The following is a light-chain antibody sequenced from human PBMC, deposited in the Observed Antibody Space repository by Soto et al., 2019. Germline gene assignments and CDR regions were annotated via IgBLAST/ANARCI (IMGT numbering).Light chain of an antibody. CDR3: QQYGSFSPIT. CDR1: RSISNW. J-gene: IGKJ4*01. Sequence: DIQMTQSPSTLSASVGDRVTITCRASRSISNWLAWYQQRPGIAPKLLIFDASILQSGVPSRFSGSGSGTEFTLSISRLPTDDFATYYCQQYGSFSPITFGGGTKVDIK. V-gene: IGKV1-5*01. CDR2: DAS.